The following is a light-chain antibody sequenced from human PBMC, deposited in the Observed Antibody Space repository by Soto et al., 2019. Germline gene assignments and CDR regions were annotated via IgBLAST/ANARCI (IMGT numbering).Light chain of an antibody. CDR2: GAS. Sequence: EIVMTQSPATLSVSPGERATLSCRASQSVSSSLAWYQQKPGQAPRLLIYGASTRATGIPARFSGSGSGTEFTLTISSLQSEDFAVYYCQQYNNWPPVTFGQGTKVEIK. CDR1: QSVSSS. CDR3: QQYNNWPPVT. J-gene: IGKJ1*01. V-gene: IGKV3-15*01.